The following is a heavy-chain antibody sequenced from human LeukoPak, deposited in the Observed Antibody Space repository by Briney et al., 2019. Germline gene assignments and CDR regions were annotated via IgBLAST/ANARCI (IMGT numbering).Heavy chain of an antibody. CDR1: GFTFSSYA. D-gene: IGHD3-22*01. CDR2: ISGSGAST. Sequence: GGSLRLSCAASGFTFSSYAMNWVRQTPGKGLEWVSVISGSGASTYYADSVKGRFTISRDNSKNTLYLQMNSLRAEDTAVFYCARGYYYGTTGHFDSWGQGTLVTVSS. V-gene: IGHV3-23*01. J-gene: IGHJ4*02. CDR3: ARGYYYGTTGHFDS.